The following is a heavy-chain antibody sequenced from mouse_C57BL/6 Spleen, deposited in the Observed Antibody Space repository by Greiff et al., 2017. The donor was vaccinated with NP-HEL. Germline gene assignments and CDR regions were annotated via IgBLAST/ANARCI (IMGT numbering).Heavy chain of an antibody. D-gene: IGHD2-3*01. V-gene: IGHV5-17*01. J-gene: IGHJ4*01. CDR1: GFTFSDYG. Sequence: EVKLMESGGGLVKPGGSLKLSCAASGFTFSDYGMHWVRQAPEKGLEWVAYISSGSSTIYYADTVKGRFTISRDSAKNTLFLQMTSLRSEDTAMYYCARRDGYYVGYSMDYWGQGTSVTVSS. CDR3: ARRDGYYVGYSMDY. CDR2: ISSGSSTI.